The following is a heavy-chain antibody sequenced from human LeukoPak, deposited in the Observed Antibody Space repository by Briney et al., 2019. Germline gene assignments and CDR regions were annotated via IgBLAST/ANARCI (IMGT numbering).Heavy chain of an antibody. CDR1: GGSISSYH. CDR3: ARGTVTTMYFDF. J-gene: IGHJ4*02. V-gene: IGHV4-59*01. D-gene: IGHD4-17*01. CDR2: IYYTGST. Sequence: KPSATLSLTCTVSGGSISSYHWSWIRQPPGKGLEWIGYIYYTGSTNYNPSLKSRVTISVDTSKNQFSLKLSSVTAADTAVYYCARGTVTTMYFDFWGQGTLVTVSS.